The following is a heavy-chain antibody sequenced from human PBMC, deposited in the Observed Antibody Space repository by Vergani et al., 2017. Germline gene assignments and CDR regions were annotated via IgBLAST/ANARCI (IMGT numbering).Heavy chain of an antibody. D-gene: IGHD5-18*01. Sequence: QVQLQQWGAGLLKPSETLSLTCAVYGGSFSGYYWSWIRQPPGKGLEWIGEINHSGSTNYKPSLKSRVTISVDTSKNQFSLKLSSVTAAAPAVYYSARVSDPRGYSYRWQLGYYGMDVWGQGTTVTVSS. V-gene: IGHV4-34*01. CDR3: ARVSDPRGYSYRWQLGYYGMDV. CDR1: GGSFSGYY. CDR2: INHSGST. J-gene: IGHJ6*02.